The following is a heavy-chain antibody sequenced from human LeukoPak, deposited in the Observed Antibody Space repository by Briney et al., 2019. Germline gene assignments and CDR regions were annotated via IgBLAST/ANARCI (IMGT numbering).Heavy chain of an antibody. CDR1: GFTFSSYG. D-gene: IGHD4-11*01. V-gene: IGHV3-33*01. CDR3: ARDRVSHDYSNYRTSNYYYYYYMDV. CDR2: ICYDGSNK. J-gene: IGHJ6*03. Sequence: PGGSLRLSCAASGFTFSSYGMHWVRQAPGKGLEWGAGICYDGSNKYHADSVKGRFTISIDNSKNTLYMQMNSLRAEDTAVYYCARDRVSHDYSNYRTSNYYYYYYMDVWGKGTTVTVSS.